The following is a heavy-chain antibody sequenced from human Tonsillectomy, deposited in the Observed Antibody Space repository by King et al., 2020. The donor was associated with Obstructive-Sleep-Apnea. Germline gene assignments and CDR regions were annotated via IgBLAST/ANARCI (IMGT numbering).Heavy chain of an antibody. Sequence: DVQLVESGGGLVQPGGSLRLSCAASGFTFSSYAMNWVRQAPGKGLEWVSVITTGGSTYYADSVKGRFTISRDNSKNTLYLQMNSLRAEDTAEYYCAKVSRDGGIVEVPTAKEYYYYYYDLDVWGQGTTVTVSS. CDR2: ITTGGST. V-gene: IGHV3-23*04. J-gene: IGHJ6*02. CDR3: AKVSRDGGIVEVPTAKEYYYYYYDLDV. CDR1: GFTFSSYA. D-gene: IGHD2-2*01.